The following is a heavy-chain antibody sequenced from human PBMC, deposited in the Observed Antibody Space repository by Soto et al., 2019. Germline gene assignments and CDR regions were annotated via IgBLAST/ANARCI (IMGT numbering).Heavy chain of an antibody. CDR2: IYYSGST. V-gene: IGHV4-39*01. CDR3: ARLTAVVVAARFDY. Sequence: SETLSLTCTVSGGSISSSSYYWGWIRQPPGKGLEWIGSIYYSGSTYYNPSLKSRVTISVDTSKNQLSLKLSSVTAADTAVYYCARLTAVVVAARFDYWGQGTLVTV. J-gene: IGHJ4*02. CDR1: GGSISSSSYY. D-gene: IGHD2-15*01.